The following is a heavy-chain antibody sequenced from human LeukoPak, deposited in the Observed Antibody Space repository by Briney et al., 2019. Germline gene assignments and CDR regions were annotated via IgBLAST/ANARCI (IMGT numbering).Heavy chain of an antibody. V-gene: IGHV1-18*01. Sequence: ASVKVSCKASGYTFTSYGISWVRHAPGQGLEWMGWISAYNGNTNYAQKLQGRVTMTTDTSTSTAYMELRSLRSDDTAVYYCARVKTSLYDFWSGYYNYFDYWGQGTLVTVSS. CDR3: ARVKTSLYDFWSGYYNYFDY. CDR2: ISAYNGNT. D-gene: IGHD3-3*01. CDR1: GYTFTSYG. J-gene: IGHJ4*02.